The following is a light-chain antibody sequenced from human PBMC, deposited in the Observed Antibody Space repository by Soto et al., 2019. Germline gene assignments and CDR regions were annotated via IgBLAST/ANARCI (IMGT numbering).Light chain of an antibody. V-gene: IGKV3-11*01. CDR3: QQRSNWPLS. Sequence: EIVLTQSPITLSLSPGERATLSCRASQSVSSSLAWYRQKPGQAPRLLSYDASNRATGIPARFSGSGSETDFNLTVSSLEPEDFAVYYCQQRSNWPLSFGRGTKVEIK. J-gene: IGKJ4*01. CDR1: QSVSSS. CDR2: DAS.